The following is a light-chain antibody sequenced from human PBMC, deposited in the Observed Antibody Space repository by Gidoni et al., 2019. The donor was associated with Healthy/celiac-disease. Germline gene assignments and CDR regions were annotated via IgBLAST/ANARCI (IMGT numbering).Light chain of an antibody. V-gene: IGKV3-11*01. J-gene: IGKJ2*01. Sequence: EIVLTQSPATLSLSPGVRATLSCRASQSVSSYLAWYQQKPGQAPRLLIYDASNRATGIPARFSGSGSGTDFTLTISSLEPEDFAVYYCQQRSNWPSYTFGQGTKLEIK. CDR2: DAS. CDR1: QSVSSY. CDR3: QQRSNWPSYT.